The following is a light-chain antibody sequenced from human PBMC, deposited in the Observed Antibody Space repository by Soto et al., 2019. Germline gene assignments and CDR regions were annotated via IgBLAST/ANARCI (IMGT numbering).Light chain of an antibody. Sequence: DIQMTQSPSAMSASVGDRVTITCRASQGMSSYLSXYQQKPGKAPTVLIYAASIRATGIPARCRGSGSGTELTLTSSTLQSEDFAIYYGQHYNNWPPWTFGQGTKVDIK. J-gene: IGKJ1*01. CDR1: QGMSSY. CDR2: AAS. V-gene: IGKV1-17*03. CDR3: QHYNNWPPWT.